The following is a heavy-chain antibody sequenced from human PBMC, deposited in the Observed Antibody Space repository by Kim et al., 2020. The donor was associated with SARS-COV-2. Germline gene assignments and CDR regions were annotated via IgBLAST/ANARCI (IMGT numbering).Heavy chain of an antibody. V-gene: IGHV3-49*02. Sequence: EYAASVKGRLTISRDDSKSTAYLQMNSLKTEDTAVYYCTKECYDTGLSVSWGQGTLVTVSS. J-gene: IGHJ5*02. D-gene: IGHD3-3*01. CDR3: TKECYDTGLSVS.